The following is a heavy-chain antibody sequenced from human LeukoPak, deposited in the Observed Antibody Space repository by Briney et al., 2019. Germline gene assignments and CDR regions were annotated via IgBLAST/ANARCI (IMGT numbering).Heavy chain of an antibody. CDR1: GFTFSSYG. J-gene: IGHJ4*02. Sequence: GGTLRLSCAASGFTFSSYGMSWVRQAPGKGLEWVSAISGSGGRTHYADSVKGRITMSRDNSKNTLSLQMNSLRGEDTAVYYCAKEWGNYGDYLHFDYWGQGTLVTVSS. CDR3: AKEWGNYGDYLHFDY. D-gene: IGHD4-17*01. CDR2: ISGSGGRT. V-gene: IGHV3-23*01.